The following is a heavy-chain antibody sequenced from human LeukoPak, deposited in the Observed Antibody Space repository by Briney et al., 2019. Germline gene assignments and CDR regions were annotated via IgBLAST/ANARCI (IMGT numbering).Heavy chain of an antibody. CDR3: ARGGVTNWLDS. D-gene: IGHD3-10*01. CDR1: GYTFTNYG. J-gene: IGHJ5*01. Sequence: ASVKVSCKASGYTFTNYGITWVRQAPGQGLEWMGWISTYSGNTNYARNLQGRVTMTTDTSPTTAYMELRSLRSDDTAVYYCARGGVTNWLDSWGQGTLVTVSS. V-gene: IGHV1-18*01. CDR2: ISTYSGNT.